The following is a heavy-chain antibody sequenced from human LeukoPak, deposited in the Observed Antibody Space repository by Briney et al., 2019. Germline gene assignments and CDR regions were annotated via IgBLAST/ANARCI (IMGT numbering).Heavy chain of an antibody. V-gene: IGHV3-7*01. CDR1: GFTFSSYW. CDR3: ARELRIAAVPGFDY. Sequence: PGGSLRLSCAASGFTFSSYWMSWVRQAPGKGLEWVANIKQDGSEKYYVDSVKGRFTISRDNAKNSLYLQMNSLRAEDTAVYYCARELRIAAVPGFDYWGQGTLVTASS. J-gene: IGHJ4*02. CDR2: IKQDGSEK. D-gene: IGHD6-13*01.